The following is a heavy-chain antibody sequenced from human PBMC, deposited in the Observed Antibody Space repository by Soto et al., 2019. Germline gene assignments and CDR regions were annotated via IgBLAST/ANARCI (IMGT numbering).Heavy chain of an antibody. D-gene: IGHD2-15*01. V-gene: IGHV3-23*01. J-gene: IGHJ3*02. CDR3: APHVHCSGGSCHYDAFDI. Sequence: EVQLLESGGGLVQPGESLRLSCAFSGFIFGNYMMTWVRQAPGKGLEWVSTIRDGGESTYYADSVKGRVTISRDNYKNTLYLQMDSLGVEDTAVYYCAPHVHCSGGSCHYDAFDIRGQGTMVTVSS. CDR1: GFIFGNYM. CDR2: IRDGGEST.